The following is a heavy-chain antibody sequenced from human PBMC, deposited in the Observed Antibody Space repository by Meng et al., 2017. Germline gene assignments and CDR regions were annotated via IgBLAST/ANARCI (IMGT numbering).Heavy chain of an antibody. V-gene: IGHV2-5*02. CDR3: AHSSDRPFDY. J-gene: IGHJ4*02. CDR1: GFSLSTSGVG. D-gene: IGHD1-26*01. Sequence: QITLKTSGPPLVKPTQTLTLNCTLSGFSLSTSGVGLGWIRQPPGTALVWLALIYWDDDKRYSPSLKSRLTIIKDTSKNQVVLTMTNMDPVDTPTYYCAHSSDRPFDYWGQGALVTVSS. CDR2: IYWDDDK.